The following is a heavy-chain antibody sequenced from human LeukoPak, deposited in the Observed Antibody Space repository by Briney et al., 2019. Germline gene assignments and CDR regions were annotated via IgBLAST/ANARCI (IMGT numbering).Heavy chain of an antibody. J-gene: IGHJ4*02. D-gene: IGHD2-15*01. CDR3: ARVGYCSGGSCYFRWDY. V-gene: IGHV4-59*01. Sequence: PSETLSLTCTVSGGSISGFYWTWIRQPPGKGLEWIGYIYYSGSTNYNPSLQSRVTISVDTSKNQFSLKLSSVTAADTAVYYCARVGYCSGGSCYFRWDYWSQGTLVTVSS. CDR2: IYYSGST. CDR1: GGSISGFY.